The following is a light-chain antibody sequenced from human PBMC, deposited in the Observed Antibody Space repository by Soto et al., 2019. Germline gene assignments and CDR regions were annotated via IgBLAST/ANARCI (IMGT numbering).Light chain of an antibody. V-gene: IGKV1-17*01. CDR2: AAS. CDR3: LQYNRYPRT. CDR1: QGIRND. Sequence: DIQMTQSPASLSASVGDRVIITCQASQGIRNDLGWYQQKVGKAPKRLIFAASSLQSGVPSRFSGSGSGTEFTLTISSLQPEDFGSYYCLQYNRYPRTFGQGTKVDIK. J-gene: IGKJ1*01.